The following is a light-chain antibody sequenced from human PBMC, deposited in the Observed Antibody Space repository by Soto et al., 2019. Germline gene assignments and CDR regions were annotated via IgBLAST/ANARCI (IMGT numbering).Light chain of an antibody. CDR2: KAS. CDR1: QSISSW. J-gene: IGKJ5*01. V-gene: IGKV1-5*03. Sequence: DIQMTQSPSTLSASVGDRVTITCRASQSISSWLAWYQQKPGKAPRLLIYKASDLESGVPSRFSGSGSGTDFTLTISSLQPEDFATYYCQQSYNTPITFGQGTRLEIK. CDR3: QQSYNTPIT.